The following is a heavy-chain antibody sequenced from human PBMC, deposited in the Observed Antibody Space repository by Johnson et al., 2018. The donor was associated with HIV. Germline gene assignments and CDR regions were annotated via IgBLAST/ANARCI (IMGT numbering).Heavy chain of an antibody. V-gene: IGHV3-7*02. CDR1: GFTFSSYW. Sequence: VQLVESGGGLVQPGGSLRLSCVASGFTFSSYWMSWVRQAPGKGLEWVANIKQDGSEKYYVDSVKGRFTISRDNSKNKLYLQMNSLRAEDTAVYYCARQTLRAFDIWGQGTMVTVSS. J-gene: IGHJ3*02. CDR2: IKQDGSEK. CDR3: ARQTLRAFDI.